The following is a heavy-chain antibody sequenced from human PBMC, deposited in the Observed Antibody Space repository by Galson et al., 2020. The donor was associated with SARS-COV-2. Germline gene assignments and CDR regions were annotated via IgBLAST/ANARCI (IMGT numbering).Heavy chain of an antibody. D-gene: IGHD5-12*01. V-gene: IGHV4-4*07. Sequence: ETLSLTCTVSGGSISSYYWSWIRQPAGKGLEWIGRIHSSGSTNYNPSLKSRVTMSVDTSKNQFSLNLSSVTAADTAVYYCARKAYEVGYYFDYWGQGTLVTVSS. J-gene: IGHJ4*02. CDR1: GGSISSYY. CDR2: IHSSGST. CDR3: ARKAYEVGYYFDY.